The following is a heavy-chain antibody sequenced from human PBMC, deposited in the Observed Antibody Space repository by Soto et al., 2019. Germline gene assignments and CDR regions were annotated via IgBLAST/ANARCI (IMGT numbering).Heavy chain of an antibody. CDR1: GDSDSSNGAA. J-gene: IGHJ4*02. V-gene: IGHV6-1*01. CDR3: ARAERYRCGYSFDY. CDR2: TYYRSKWYN. Sequence: QVQLQQSGPGLVKASQTLSLTCAISGDSDSSNGAAWNWIRQSPSRGLEWLGRTYYRSKWYNDYAVSVKSLISINPDTSQNQFSLQLNSVTPEDTAVFYCARAERYRCGYSFDYWGQGALVTVSS. D-gene: IGHD5-18*01.